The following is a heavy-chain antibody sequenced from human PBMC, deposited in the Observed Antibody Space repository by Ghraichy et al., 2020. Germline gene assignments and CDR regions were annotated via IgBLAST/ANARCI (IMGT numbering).Heavy chain of an antibody. CDR2: IKQDGSEK. CDR1: GFTLSGYW. V-gene: IGHV3-7*01. CDR3: ARGVNVATRPPYLDY. Sequence: GGSLRLACVASGFTLSGYWMTWVRQAPGKGLEWVANIKQDGSEKSYVDSVKGRFTISRDNAKNSLYLQMNSLRVEDTALYYCARGVNVATRPPYLDYWGQGTLVAVSS. D-gene: IGHD6-6*01. J-gene: IGHJ4*02.